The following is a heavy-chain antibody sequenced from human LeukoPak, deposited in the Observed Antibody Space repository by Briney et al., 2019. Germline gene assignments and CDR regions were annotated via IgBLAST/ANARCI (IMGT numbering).Heavy chain of an antibody. J-gene: IGHJ3*02. CDR1: GFTFDDYS. Sequence: GGSLRLSCAASGFTFDDYSMHWVRQVPGKGLEWVSIISWDDNTEYYADSVKGRFTISRDNSKTSLYLQMNSLRAEDTALYYCGKGPRRCTGCDGFDILGQGTMVTVSS. D-gene: IGHD1-14*01. CDR3: GKGPRRCTGCDGFDI. V-gene: IGHV3-43*01. CDR2: ISWDDNTE.